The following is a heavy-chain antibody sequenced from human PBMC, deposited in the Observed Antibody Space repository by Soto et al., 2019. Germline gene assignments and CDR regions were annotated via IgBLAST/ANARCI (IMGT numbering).Heavy chain of an antibody. D-gene: IGHD3-3*01. CDR1: GGTFSSYA. CDR2: IIPIFGTA. CDR3: AIPSTIFGVVIIRWDYYYGMDV. Sequence: SVKVSCKASGGTFSSYAISWVLQAPGQGLEWMGGIIPIFGTANYAQKFQGRVTITADESTSTAYMELSSLRSEDTAVYYCAIPSTIFGVVIIRWDYYYGMDVWGQGTTVTVSS. V-gene: IGHV1-69*13. J-gene: IGHJ6*02.